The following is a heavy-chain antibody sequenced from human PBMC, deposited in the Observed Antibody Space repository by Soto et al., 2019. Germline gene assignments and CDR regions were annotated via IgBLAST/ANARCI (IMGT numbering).Heavy chain of an antibody. V-gene: IGHV4-31*03. CDR1: GGSLVSGGYY. D-gene: IGHD1-7*01. J-gene: IGHJ5*02. Sequence: QVQLQESGPGLVKSSQTLSLTCTVSGGSLVSGGYYWTWIRQHPGRGLEWLGYIYHTGKPYYNPSLESRLTMSIDTAKNQFSLNLRSVTAADTAVYYCARDGHSNWNYSDPWGQGTLVTVSS. CDR2: IYHTGKP. CDR3: ARDGHSNWNYSDP.